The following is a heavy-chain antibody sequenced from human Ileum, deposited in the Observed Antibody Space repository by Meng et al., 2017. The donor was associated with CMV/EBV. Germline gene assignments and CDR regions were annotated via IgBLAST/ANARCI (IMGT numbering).Heavy chain of an antibody. V-gene: IGHV4-34*01. J-gene: IGHJ5*02. CDR2: INHSGST. CDR3: ARTSFKAMVSS. CDR1: GGSFSGYS. D-gene: IGHD5-18*01. Sequence: LSCAVYGGSFSGYSWSWIRQPPGKGLEWIGEINHSGSTNYNPSLKSRVTISVDTSKNQFSLKLSSVTAADTAVYYCARTSFKAMVSSWGQGTLVTVSS.